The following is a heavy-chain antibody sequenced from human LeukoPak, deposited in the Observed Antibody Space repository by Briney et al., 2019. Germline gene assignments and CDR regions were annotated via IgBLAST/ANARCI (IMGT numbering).Heavy chain of an antibody. Sequence: GASVKVSCKASGYTFTGYYMHWVRQAPGRGLEWMGWINPNSGGTNYEQKFPGRVTMTRDTSISTAYMELSRLRSDDTAVYYCERVPGGYCSSTSCYFGYYFDYWGQGTLVTVS. CDR1: GYTFTGYY. V-gene: IGHV1-2*02. D-gene: IGHD2-2*01. CDR2: INPNSGGT. CDR3: ERVPGGYCSSTSCYFGYYFDY. J-gene: IGHJ4*02.